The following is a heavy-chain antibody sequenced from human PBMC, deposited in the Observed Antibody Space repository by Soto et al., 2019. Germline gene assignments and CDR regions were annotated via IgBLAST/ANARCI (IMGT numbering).Heavy chain of an antibody. V-gene: IGHV4-30-4*01. J-gene: IGHJ5*02. Sequence: SETLSLTCTVSVGSISSGDDYWSWIRQPPGKGLEWIGYIYYSGSTYYNPSLKSRVTISVDTSKNQFSLKLSSVTAADTAVYYCARTMIVVVSTGNWFDPWGQGTLVTVSS. D-gene: IGHD3-22*01. CDR1: VGSISSGDDY. CDR3: ARTMIVVVSTGNWFDP. CDR2: IYYSGST.